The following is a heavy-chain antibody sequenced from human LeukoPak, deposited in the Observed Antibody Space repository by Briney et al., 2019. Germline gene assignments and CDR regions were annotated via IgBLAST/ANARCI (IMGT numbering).Heavy chain of an antibody. J-gene: IGHJ4*02. Sequence: ASVKVSCKASGYTFTSYGISWVRQAPGQGLEWMGRISAYNGNTNYAQKLQGRVTMTTDTSTSTAYMELRSLRSDDTAVYYCARDRAVRGVIITSPLDYWGQGTLVTVSS. CDR3: ARDRAVRGVIITSPLDY. CDR1: GYTFTSYG. CDR2: ISAYNGNT. D-gene: IGHD3-10*01. V-gene: IGHV1-18*01.